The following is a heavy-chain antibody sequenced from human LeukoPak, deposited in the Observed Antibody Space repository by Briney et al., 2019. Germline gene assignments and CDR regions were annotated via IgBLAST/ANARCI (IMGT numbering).Heavy chain of an antibody. Sequence: PGGSLRLSCAASGFTFSDYNMNWVRQAPGKGLEWLSYISSSGSTIYYAGSVKGRFTISRDKAKNSLYLQMNSLRAEDTAVYYCARGEDGDFWSGSSPYFDYWGQGTLVTVSS. CDR1: GFTFSDYN. CDR3: ARGEDGDFWSGSSPYFDY. V-gene: IGHV3-48*01. CDR2: ISSSGSTI. D-gene: IGHD3-3*01. J-gene: IGHJ4*02.